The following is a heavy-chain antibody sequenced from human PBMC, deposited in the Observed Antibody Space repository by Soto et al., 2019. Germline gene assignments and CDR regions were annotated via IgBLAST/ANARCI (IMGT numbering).Heavy chain of an antibody. CDR1: GYTFTSYG. J-gene: IGHJ6*02. CDR3: ARVGLNYYDSSGYPKVDYYYYYGMDV. V-gene: IGHV1-18*01. Sequence: ASVKVSCKASGYTFTSYGISWVRQAPGQGLEWMGWISAYNGNTNYAQKLQGRVTMTTDTSTSTAYMELRSLRSDDTAVYYCARVGLNYYDSSGYPKVDYYYYYGMDVWGQGTTVTVSS. CDR2: ISAYNGNT. D-gene: IGHD3-22*01.